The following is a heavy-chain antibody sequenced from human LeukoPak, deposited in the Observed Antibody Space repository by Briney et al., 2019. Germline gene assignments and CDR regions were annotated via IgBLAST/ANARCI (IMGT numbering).Heavy chain of an antibody. D-gene: IGHD3-3*01. J-gene: IGHJ4*02. CDR3: ARERSRDFWSGYYPGDY. V-gene: IGHV3-11*01. CDR2: ISSSGSTI. CDR1: GFTFSDYY. Sequence: GGSLRLSCAASGFTFSDYYMSWIRQAPGKGLEWVSYISSSGSTIYYADSVKGRFTISRHNAKNSLYLQMNSLRAEDTVVYYCARERSRDFWSGYYPGDYWGQGTLVTVSS.